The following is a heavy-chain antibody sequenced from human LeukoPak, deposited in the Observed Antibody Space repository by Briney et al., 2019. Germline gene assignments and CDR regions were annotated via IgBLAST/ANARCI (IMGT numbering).Heavy chain of an antibody. CDR1: GFTFSTYW. V-gene: IGHV3-74*01. CDR3: ARAYCSSTSCYSELFDP. J-gene: IGHJ5*02. D-gene: IGHD2-2*01. CDR2: INTDGSGT. Sequence: PGGSLRLSCAASGFTFSTYWMHWVRQAPGKGLVWVSRINTDGSGTNYADSVKGRFTISRDNAKNTLYLQMNSLRAEDTAVYYCARAYCSSTSCYSELFDPWGQGILVTVSS.